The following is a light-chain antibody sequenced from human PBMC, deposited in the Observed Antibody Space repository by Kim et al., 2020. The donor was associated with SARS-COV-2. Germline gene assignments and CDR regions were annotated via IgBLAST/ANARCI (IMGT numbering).Light chain of an antibody. CDR2: GAS. J-gene: IGKJ2*01. CDR1: QSLSSSY. V-gene: IGKV3-20*01. Sequence: EIVLTQSPGTLSLSPGKRATLSCRASQSLSSSYLAWYQQKPGQAPRLLIYGASSRATDIPDRFSGSGSGTDFTLTISKLEPEDFAVYYCQHYGSSLYTFGQGTKLEI. CDR3: QHYGSSLYT.